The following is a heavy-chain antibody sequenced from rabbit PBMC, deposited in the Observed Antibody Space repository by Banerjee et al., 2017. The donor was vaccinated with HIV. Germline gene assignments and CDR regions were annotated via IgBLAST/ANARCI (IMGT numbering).Heavy chain of an antibody. CDR2: IYTGNGNT. Sequence: QEQLEESGGDLVKPEGSLTLTCTASGFSFSGSYCMCWVRQAPGKGLEWIGTIYTGNGNTVYASWAKGRFTISKTSSTTVTLQMTSLTAADTATYFCARDDAGDSPWDLKLWGPSTLVTVS. V-gene: IGHV1S45*01. CDR1: GFSFSGSYC. CDR3: ARDDAGDSPWDLKL. D-gene: IGHD7-1*01. J-gene: IGHJ4*01.